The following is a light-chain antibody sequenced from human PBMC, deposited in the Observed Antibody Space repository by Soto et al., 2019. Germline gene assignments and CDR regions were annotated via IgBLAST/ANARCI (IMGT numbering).Light chain of an antibody. CDR1: QSVGASY. V-gene: IGKV3-20*01. J-gene: IGKJ2*01. CDR2: GAS. CDR3: QQYGSSPHT. Sequence: ELVLTQSPGTLSLSPGESATLSCRASQSVGASYLAWYQQKPDQAPRLLIYGASSSATGIPDRFGGSGSGTDFTLTISRLEPGDFSVYYCQQYGSSPHTVGQGTKLEIK.